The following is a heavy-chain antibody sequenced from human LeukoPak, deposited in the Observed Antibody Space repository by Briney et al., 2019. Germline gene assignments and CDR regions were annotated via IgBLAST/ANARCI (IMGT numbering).Heavy chain of an antibody. CDR3: ARASGGADS. V-gene: IGHV3-74*01. J-gene: IGHJ4*02. Sequence: PGGSLRLSCAASGFTVNDYWMYWVRQAPGKGLVWVSLIKTDGRSTTYADSVKGRFTISRDNAKNMVYLQMNSLRAEDTAVYYCARASGGADSWGLGTLVTVSS. CDR2: IKTDGRST. CDR1: GFTVNDYW. D-gene: IGHD6-25*01.